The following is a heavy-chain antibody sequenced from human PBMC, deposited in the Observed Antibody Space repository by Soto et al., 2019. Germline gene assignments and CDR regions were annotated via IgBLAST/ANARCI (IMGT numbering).Heavy chain of an antibody. CDR3: AKEAVSGWYYFDY. CDR2: ISGSGGST. CDR1: GFTFSSYA. D-gene: IGHD6-19*01. V-gene: IGHV3-23*01. Sequence: EVQLLESGGGLLQPGGSLRLSCAASGFTFSSYAMSWVRQAPVKGLEWVSTISGSGGSTYYADSLKGRFTISRDNSKNTLFLQMSSQRAEDTAVYYCAKEAVSGWYYFDYWVPGTLVTVSS. J-gene: IGHJ4*02.